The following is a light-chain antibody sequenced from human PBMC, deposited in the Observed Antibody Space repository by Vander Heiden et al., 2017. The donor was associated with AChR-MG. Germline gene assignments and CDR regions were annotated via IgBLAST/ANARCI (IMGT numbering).Light chain of an antibody. CDR3: QQYYSTPRT. J-gene: IGKJ1*01. V-gene: IGKV4-1*01. CDR1: QSVLYSSNNKNY. Sequence: DIVMTQSPDSLAVSLGERATINCKSSQSVLYSSNNKNYLAWYQQKPGQPPKLLIYWASTRESGVPDRFSGSGPGTDFTLTISRLQAEDVAVYYCQQYYSTPRTFGQGTKVEIK. CDR2: WAS.